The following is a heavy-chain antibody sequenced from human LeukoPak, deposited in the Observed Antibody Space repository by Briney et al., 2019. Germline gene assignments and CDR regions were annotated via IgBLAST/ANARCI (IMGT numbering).Heavy chain of an antibody. CDR2: IKQDGSEK. CDR3: VRGPHIAATSY. CDR1: GFSFNNYR. J-gene: IGHJ4*02. V-gene: IGHV3-7*03. D-gene: IGHD6-25*01. Sequence: GGSLRLSRVASGFSFNNYRMTWVRQAPGKGLEWVANIKQDGSEKQYVDSVKGRFAISRDNAKKSLYLQINTLRAGDTAVYYCVRGPHIAATSYWGQGTLVTVSS.